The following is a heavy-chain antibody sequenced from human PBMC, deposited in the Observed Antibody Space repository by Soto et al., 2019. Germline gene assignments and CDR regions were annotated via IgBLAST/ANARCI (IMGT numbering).Heavy chain of an antibody. J-gene: IGHJ6*01. Sequence: SVNVSFKAAGGTFSSYSISWVRQAPGQWRGWRGGIIPIFGKANYAQKFQGRVTITADESTSTAYMELSSLRSEDTAVYCCAGEGPGLLGYGSSSEAGIDQNYYGMDVW. CDR1: GGTFSSYS. CDR3: AGEGPGLLGYGSSSEAGIDQNYYGMDV. V-gene: IGHV1-69*13. CDR2: IIPIFGKA. D-gene: IGHD6-6*01.